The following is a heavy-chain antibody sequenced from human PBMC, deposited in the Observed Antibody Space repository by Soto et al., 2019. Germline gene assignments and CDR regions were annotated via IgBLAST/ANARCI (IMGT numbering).Heavy chain of an antibody. CDR1: GFSLSSTRMA. CDR3: AHIVVAGLGYYFDY. CDR2: IYWDDDK. D-gene: IGHD6-19*01. V-gene: IGHV2-5*02. Sequence: QITLKESGPTLVKPTQTLTLTCTFSGFSLSSTRMAVGWIRQPPGTALEWLELIYWDDDKRYSPFLKSRLTITKDTSKNQVVLTMSNMDPVDTARYYCAHIVVAGLGYYFDYWGQGTLVTVSS. J-gene: IGHJ4*02.